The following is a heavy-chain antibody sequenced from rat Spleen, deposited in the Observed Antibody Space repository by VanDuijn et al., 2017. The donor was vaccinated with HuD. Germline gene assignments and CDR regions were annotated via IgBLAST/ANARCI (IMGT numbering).Heavy chain of an antibody. J-gene: IGHJ3*01. D-gene: IGHD1-1*01. CDR2: ISYDGGST. CDR3: AKDLDYSGDNWFGY. Sequence: EVQVEESGGGLVQPGRSMKLSCAASGFTFSDYGMAWVLQAPTKGLEWVASISYDGGSTYYRDSVKGRFTISRDNAKSTLYLQMESLRSEDTATYYCAKDLDYSGDNWFGYWGQGTLVTVSS. CDR1: GFTFSDYG. V-gene: IGHV5-20*01.